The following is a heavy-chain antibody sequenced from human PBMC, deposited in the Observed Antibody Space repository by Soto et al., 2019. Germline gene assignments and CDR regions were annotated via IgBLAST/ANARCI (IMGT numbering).Heavy chain of an antibody. V-gene: IGHV4-61*01. CDR1: GGSVSSGSYY. J-gene: IGHJ3*02. CDR3: ARAPPIVDPTGGSLHI. CDR2: IYYSGNT. Sequence: QVQLQESGPGLVKPSETLSLTCTVSGGSVSSGSYYWSWIRQPPGKGLEWIGYIYYSGNTNYNPSLTSRVTISVDTPKHQCSRRLSSVTAADTAVYYPARAPPIVDPTGGSLHICVHGTMVTVSS. D-gene: IGHD2-8*02.